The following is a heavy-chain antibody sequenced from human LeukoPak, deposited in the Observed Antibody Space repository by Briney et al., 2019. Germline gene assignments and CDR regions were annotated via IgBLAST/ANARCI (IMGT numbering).Heavy chain of an antibody. Sequence: GGSLRLSCAASGFTFSSYWMNWARQAPGEGLEWVASINHNGNVNYYVDSVKGRFTISRDNAKNSLYLQMSNLRAEDTAVYFCARAGGYSYGSGHFDYWGQGTLVTVSS. CDR2: INHNGNVN. V-gene: IGHV3-7*03. CDR3: ARAGGYSYGSGHFDY. CDR1: GFTFSSYW. J-gene: IGHJ4*02. D-gene: IGHD5-18*01.